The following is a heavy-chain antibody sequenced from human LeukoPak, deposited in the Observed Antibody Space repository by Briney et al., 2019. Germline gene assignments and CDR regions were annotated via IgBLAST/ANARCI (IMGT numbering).Heavy chain of an antibody. CDR2: INHSGST. CDR3: AKEGAIAAAGTYYYYYYGMDV. V-gene: IGHV4-34*01. Sequence: SETLSLTCAVYGGSFSGYYWSWIRQPPGKGLEWIGEINHSGSTNYNPSIKSRVTISVDTSKNQFSLNLTSVTAADTAVYYCAKEGAIAAAGTYYYYYYGMDVWGQGTTVTVSS. CDR1: GGSFSGYY. J-gene: IGHJ6*02. D-gene: IGHD6-13*01.